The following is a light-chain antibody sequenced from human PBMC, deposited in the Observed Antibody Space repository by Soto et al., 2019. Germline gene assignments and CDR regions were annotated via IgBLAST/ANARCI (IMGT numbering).Light chain of an antibody. CDR1: QSVSSY. V-gene: IGKV3-11*01. CDR3: QQRSNWPIT. Sequence: EIVLTQSPATLSLSRGERGTLSCRARQSVSSYLAWYQQKPGQAPTLLIYGASTRATGIPARFSGSGSGTDFTLTIRSLEPEDFAVYSCQQRSNWPITFGQGTRLEIK. J-gene: IGKJ5*01. CDR2: GAS.